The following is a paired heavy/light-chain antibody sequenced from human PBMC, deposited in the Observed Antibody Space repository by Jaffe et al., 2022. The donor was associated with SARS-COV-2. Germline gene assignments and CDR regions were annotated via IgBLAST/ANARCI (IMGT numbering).Light chain of an antibody. V-gene: IGKV4-1*01. J-gene: IGKJ1*01. CDR1: QSVLYISNNKNY. CDR3: QQYYTSPPT. Sequence: DVVMTQSPDSLAVSLGERATINCKSSQSVLYISNNKNYLAWYQLKPGQPPKLLIYWASSRESGVPDRFSGSGSGTDFTLTISSLQAEDVAVYFCQQYYTSPPTFGQGTKVEIK. CDR2: WAS.
Heavy chain of an antibody. Sequence: QLQLQESGPGLVKPSKTLSLTCTVSGGSINSNDYYWGWIRQPPGKGLEWIGTIYYSGSTYYNPSVKSRVTISVDTSKNQFSLKLSSVTAADTAVYYCARLRGYIQSLLGYGPDNGGNWYFDLWGRGTLVTVSS. CDR1: GGSINSNDYY. V-gene: IGHV4-39*01. D-gene: IGHD5-12*01. J-gene: IGHJ2*01. CDR2: IYYSGST. CDR3: ARLRGYIQSLLGYGPDNGGNWYFDL.